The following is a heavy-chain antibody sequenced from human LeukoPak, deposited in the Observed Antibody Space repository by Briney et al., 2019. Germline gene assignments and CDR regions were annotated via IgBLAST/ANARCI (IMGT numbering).Heavy chain of an antibody. CDR2: IYTSGST. D-gene: IGHD6-6*01. Sequence: SETPSLTCTVSGGSISSYYWSWIRQPPGEGLEWSGYIYTSGSTNYNPTLKSRVTISVDTSKNQFSLKLSSVTAADTAVYYCARSLGLRSSYLDYWGQGTLVTVSS. CDR3: ARSLGLRSSYLDY. J-gene: IGHJ4*02. V-gene: IGHV4-4*09. CDR1: GGSISSYY.